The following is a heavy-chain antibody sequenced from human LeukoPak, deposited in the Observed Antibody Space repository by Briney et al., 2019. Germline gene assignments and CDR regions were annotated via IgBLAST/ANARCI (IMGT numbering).Heavy chain of an antibody. J-gene: IGHJ5*02. CDR3: AKDRSSGYDFWSGYQEPGNWFDP. Sequence: PGGSLRLSCVASGFPFSSYSFHWVRQAPGKGLEWVALLSYDGSIKHYADSVKGRFTLSRDNSKNTLYLQMNSLRAEDTAVYYCAKDRSSGYDFWSGYQEPGNWFDPWGQGTLVTVSS. D-gene: IGHD3-3*01. V-gene: IGHV3-30*07. CDR1: GFPFSSYS. CDR2: LSYDGSIK.